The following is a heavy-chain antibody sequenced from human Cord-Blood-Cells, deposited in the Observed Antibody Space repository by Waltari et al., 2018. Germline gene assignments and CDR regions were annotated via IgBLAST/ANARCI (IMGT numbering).Heavy chain of an antibody. V-gene: IGHV4-34*01. D-gene: IGHD3-3*01. Sequence: QVQLQQWGAGLLKPSETLSLTCAVYGGSFSGYYWSWIRPPPGKGLEWIGEINHSGSTNYNPSLKSRVTISVDTSKNQFSLKLSSVTAADTAVYYCARGGWSGYYYYYYYYMDVWGKGTTVTVSS. CDR3: ARGGWSGYYYYYYYYMDV. J-gene: IGHJ6*03. CDR1: GGSFSGYY. CDR2: INHSGST.